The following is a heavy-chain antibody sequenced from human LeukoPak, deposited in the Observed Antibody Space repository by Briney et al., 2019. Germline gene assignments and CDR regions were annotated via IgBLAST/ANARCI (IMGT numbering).Heavy chain of an antibody. J-gene: IGHJ4*02. D-gene: IGHD1-1*01. CDR3: AKGEPTGNFDY. CDR1: GYSFTSYW. CDR2: IYPGDSDT. V-gene: IGHV5-51*01. Sequence: GESLKISCKGSGYSFTSYWIAWVRQMPGKGLEWMGIIYPGDSDTRYSPSFQGQVTISADKSITTAYLQWSSLKASDTAIYYCAKGEPTGNFDYLGQGTLVTVSS.